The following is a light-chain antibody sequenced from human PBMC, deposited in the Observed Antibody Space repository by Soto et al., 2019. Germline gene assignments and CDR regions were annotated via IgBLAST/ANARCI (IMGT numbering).Light chain of an antibody. CDR1: QTLSSSH. Sequence: EIALAQSPGTLSLPPGERATLSCRAGQTLSSSHLAWYQQKPGQAPRLLIYGASNRATGIPDRFSGSGSGTDFTLTINRLEPEDFAVYYCSQYVSHSDLYIFGQGTKLEIK. CDR3: SQYVSHSDLYI. V-gene: IGKV3-20*01. J-gene: IGKJ2*01. CDR2: GAS.